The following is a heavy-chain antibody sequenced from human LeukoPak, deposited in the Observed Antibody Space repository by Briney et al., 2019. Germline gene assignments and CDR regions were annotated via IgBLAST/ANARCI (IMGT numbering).Heavy chain of an antibody. CDR3: ARGMDYYGSGSYVGYYYYYMDV. Sequence: GASVKVSCKASGYTFTSYGISWVRQAPGQGLEWMGWISAYNGNTNYAQKLQGRVTMTTDTSTSTAYMELRSLRSDDTAVYYCARGMDYYGSGSYVGYYYYYMDVWGKGTTVTISS. D-gene: IGHD3-10*01. CDR2: ISAYNGNT. V-gene: IGHV1-18*01. J-gene: IGHJ6*03. CDR1: GYTFTSYG.